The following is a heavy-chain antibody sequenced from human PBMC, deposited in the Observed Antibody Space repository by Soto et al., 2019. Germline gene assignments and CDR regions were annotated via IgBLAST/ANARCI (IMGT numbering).Heavy chain of an antibody. CDR2: ISSSGSYI. CDR1: GFTFSSYS. Sequence: GGSLRLSCAASGFTFSSYSMNWVRQAPGKGLEWVSSISSSGSYIYYADSVKGRFTISRDTAKNSLFLQMNSLRADDTAVYYCARENIEVAAFDCWGQGTLVTVSS. V-gene: IGHV3-21*01. CDR3: ARENIEVAAFDC. J-gene: IGHJ4*02. D-gene: IGHD6-19*01.